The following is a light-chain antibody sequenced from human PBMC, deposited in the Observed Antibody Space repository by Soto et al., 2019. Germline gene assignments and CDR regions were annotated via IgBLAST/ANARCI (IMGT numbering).Light chain of an antibody. Sequence: DIQMTQSPSTLSASVGDRVTITCRASQSISSWLAWYQQKTGKAPKILIYDASSLESGVPSRFSGSGSGTEFTLTISRLQPDDFETYYCQQYNSYSRTFGQGTRLEIK. CDR1: QSISSW. V-gene: IGKV1-5*01. J-gene: IGKJ5*01. CDR3: QQYNSYSRT. CDR2: DAS.